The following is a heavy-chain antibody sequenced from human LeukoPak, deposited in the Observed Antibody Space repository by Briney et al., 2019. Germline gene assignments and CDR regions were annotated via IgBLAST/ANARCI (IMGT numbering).Heavy chain of an antibody. Sequence: ESGPTLVNPTETLTLTCTVSGFSGFSLSTARMGVSWIRQPPGKALEWLAHIFSNDEKSYRTSLKSRLTISKDPSKSQVVLTMTSMDPVDTATYYCARTDYDYVWGSYHPLDQWGQGTLVTVSS. CDR1: GFSLSTARMG. CDR2: IFSNDEK. D-gene: IGHD3-16*02. CDR3: ARTDYDYVWGSYHPLDQ. J-gene: IGHJ4*02. V-gene: IGHV2-26*01.